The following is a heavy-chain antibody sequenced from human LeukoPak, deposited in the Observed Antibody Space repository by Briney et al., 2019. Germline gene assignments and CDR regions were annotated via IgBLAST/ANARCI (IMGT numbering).Heavy chain of an antibody. J-gene: IGHJ6*02. Sequence: ASVKVSCTASGGTFSSYAISWVRQAPGQGLEWMGGIIPIFGTANYAQKFQGRVTITADESTSTAYMELSSLRSEDTAVYYCASALIRCSGGSCYSQRWSYYYYYGMDVWGQGTTVTVSS. CDR1: GGTFSSYA. D-gene: IGHD2-15*01. CDR2: IIPIFGTA. CDR3: ASALIRCSGGSCYSQRWSYYYYYGMDV. V-gene: IGHV1-69*13.